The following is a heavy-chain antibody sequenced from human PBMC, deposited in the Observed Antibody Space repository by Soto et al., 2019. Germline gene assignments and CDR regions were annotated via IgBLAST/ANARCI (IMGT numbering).Heavy chain of an antibody. CDR3: ASPDYYGSGSYPTYYSDY. Sequence: ASVKVSCKASGGTFSSYAISWVRQAPGQGLEWMGGIIPIFGTANYAQKFQGRVTITADESTSTAYMELSSLRSEDTAVYYCASPDYYGSGSYPTYYSDYWGQGTLVTVSS. CDR2: IIPIFGTA. D-gene: IGHD3-10*01. V-gene: IGHV1-69*13. J-gene: IGHJ4*02. CDR1: GGTFSSYA.